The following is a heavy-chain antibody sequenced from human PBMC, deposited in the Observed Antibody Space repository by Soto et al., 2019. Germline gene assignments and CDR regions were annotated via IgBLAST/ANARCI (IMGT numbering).Heavy chain of an antibody. Sequence: PGESLKISCKGSGYSFTSYWIGWVRQMPGKGLEWMGIIYPGDSDTRYSPSFQGQVTISADKSISTAYLQWSSLKASDTAMYYCARHYCSSTSCKWNHYGMDVWGQGTTVTVSS. CDR2: IYPGDSDT. J-gene: IGHJ6*02. CDR1: GYSFTSYW. CDR3: ARHYCSSTSCKWNHYGMDV. V-gene: IGHV5-51*01. D-gene: IGHD2-2*01.